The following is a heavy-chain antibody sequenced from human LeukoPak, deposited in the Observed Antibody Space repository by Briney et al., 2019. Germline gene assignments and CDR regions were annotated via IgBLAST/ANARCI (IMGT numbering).Heavy chain of an antibody. Sequence: ASVKVSCKASGYTFTSYYIRWVRQAPGQGLEWMGIINPSGGSTSYAQKFQGRVTMTRDTSTSTVYMELSSLRSEDTAVYYCAREDPYYGMDVWGQGTTVTVSS. CDR3: AREDPYYGMDV. V-gene: IGHV1-46*01. CDR1: GYTFTSYY. J-gene: IGHJ6*02. CDR2: INPSGGST.